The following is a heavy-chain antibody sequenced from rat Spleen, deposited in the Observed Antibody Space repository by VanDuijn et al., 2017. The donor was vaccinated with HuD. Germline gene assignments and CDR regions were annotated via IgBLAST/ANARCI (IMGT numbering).Heavy chain of an antibody. V-gene: IGHV5-29*01. CDR3: ARELQYFDY. D-gene: IGHD1-8*01. CDR2: IIYDGSRN. Sequence: EVQLVESDGGLVQPERSLKLSCAASGFTFSDYFMAWVRQAPAKGLEWVASIIYDGSRNHYRDSVKGRFTISRDNAKSTLYLQMDSLRSEDTATYYCARELQYFDYWGQGVMVTVSS. J-gene: IGHJ2*01. CDR1: GFTFSDYF.